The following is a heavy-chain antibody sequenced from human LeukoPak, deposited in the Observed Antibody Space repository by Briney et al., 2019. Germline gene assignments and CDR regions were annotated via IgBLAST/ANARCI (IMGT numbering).Heavy chain of an antibody. CDR2: IVVGSGNT. Sequence: SVKVSCKASVFTFTKSARQWVRQARGQRLEWIGWIVVGSGNTDYAQKFQERVTITRDMFTSTAYMELSSLRSEDTAVYYCAAGLRGPTVTGKYYYYGMDVWGQGTTVTVSS. D-gene: IGHD4-11*01. V-gene: IGHV1-58*01. J-gene: IGHJ6*02. CDR1: VFTFTKSA. CDR3: AAGLRGPTVTGKYYYYGMDV.